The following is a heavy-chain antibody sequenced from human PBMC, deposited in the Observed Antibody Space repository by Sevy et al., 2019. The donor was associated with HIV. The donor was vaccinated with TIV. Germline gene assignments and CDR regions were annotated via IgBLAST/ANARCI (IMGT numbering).Heavy chain of an antibody. D-gene: IGHD2-2*01. CDR1: GFTFNTYW. Sequence: GGSLRLSCVASGFTFNTYWMTWVRQAPGKGLEWVANINPDGSEKDYVDSLKGRFTVSRDNAETSLYLPMNSLRVEDTAVYFCARLLWDVVVVPGTTPGQYFDYWGQGTLVTVSS. J-gene: IGHJ4*02. CDR3: ARLLWDVVVVPGTTPGQYFDY. V-gene: IGHV3-7*01. CDR2: INPDGSEK.